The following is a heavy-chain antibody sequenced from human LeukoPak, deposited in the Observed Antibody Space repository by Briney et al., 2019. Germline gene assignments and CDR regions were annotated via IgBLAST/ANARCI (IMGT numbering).Heavy chain of an antibody. D-gene: IGHD1-26*01. Sequence: GGSLRLSCAASGFTFSSYWMSWVRQAPGKGLEWVANIKQDGSEKYYVDSVKGRFTISRDNAKNSLYLQMNSLRAEDTAVYYCARPTGGEWESMFAFDIWGQGTMVTVSS. CDR2: IKQDGSEK. V-gene: IGHV3-7*01. J-gene: IGHJ3*02. CDR3: ARPTGGEWESMFAFDI. CDR1: GFTFSSYW.